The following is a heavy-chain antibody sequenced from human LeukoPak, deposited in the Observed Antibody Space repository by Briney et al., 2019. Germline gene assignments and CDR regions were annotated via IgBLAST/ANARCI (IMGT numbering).Heavy chain of an antibody. V-gene: IGHV1-2*02. CDR2: INPNSGGT. CDR1: GYTFTGYY. D-gene: IGHD3-10*01. Sequence: ASVKVSCKASGYTFTGYYMHWVRQAPGQGLEWMGWINPNSGGTNYAQKFQGRVTMTRDTSISTAYMELSRLRSDDTAVYYCARDEDFGELSQGNWFDPWGQGTLVTVSP. CDR3: ARDEDFGELSQGNWFDP. J-gene: IGHJ5*02.